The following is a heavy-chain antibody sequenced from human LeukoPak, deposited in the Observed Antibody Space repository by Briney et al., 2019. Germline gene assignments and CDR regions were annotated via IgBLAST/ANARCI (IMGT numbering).Heavy chain of an antibody. Sequence: SETLSLTCAVSGGSISSSNWWRWVRQPPGKGLEWIGEIYHSGSTNYNPSLKSRVTISVDKSKNQFSLKLSSVTAADTAVYYCARVPSGSSWTYTGFDYWGQGTLVTVSS. J-gene: IGHJ4*02. CDR3: ARVPSGSSWTYTGFDY. CDR1: GGSISSSNW. V-gene: IGHV4-4*02. D-gene: IGHD6-13*01. CDR2: IYHSGST.